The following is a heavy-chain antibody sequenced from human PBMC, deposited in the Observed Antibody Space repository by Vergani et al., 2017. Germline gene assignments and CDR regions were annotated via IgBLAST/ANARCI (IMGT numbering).Heavy chain of an antibody. Sequence: QVQLVQSGAEVKKPGASVKVSCKASGYTFTSYYMHWVRQAPGQGLEWMGIINPSGGSTSYAQKFKGRVTMTRDTSTSTVYMELSSLRSEDTAVYYFARTMGYVSSRYGSDWFDPWGQGTLVTVSS. J-gene: IGHJ5*02. D-gene: IGHD6-13*01. CDR3: ARTMGYVSSRYGSDWFDP. CDR2: INPSGGST. CDR1: GYTFTSYY. V-gene: IGHV1-46*03.